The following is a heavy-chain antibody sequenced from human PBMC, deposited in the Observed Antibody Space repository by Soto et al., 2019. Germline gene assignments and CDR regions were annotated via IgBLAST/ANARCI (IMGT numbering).Heavy chain of an antibody. CDR3: ARDLAKGGGSAGFDY. CDR2: INPKSGGT. J-gene: IGHJ4*02. Sequence: ASVKVSCKASGYTFTVYEMHWVRQAPGQGLEWMGWINPKSGGTMYPQKFQGRVTMTWDTSISTAYMALTRLRSDDTAVYYCARDLAKGGGSAGFDYWGQGTLVTVSS. V-gene: IGHV1-2*02. D-gene: IGHD1-26*01. CDR1: GYTFTVYE.